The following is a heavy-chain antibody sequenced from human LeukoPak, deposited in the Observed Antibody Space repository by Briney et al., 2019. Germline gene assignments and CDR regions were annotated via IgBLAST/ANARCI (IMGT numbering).Heavy chain of an antibody. D-gene: IGHD6-25*01. Sequence: VASVKVSCKASGYTFTGYYMHWVRQAPGQGLEWMGWINPNSGGTNYAPKLQGRVIMTTDTSISTAYMELSRLRSDDTAVYYCAREQAGFDYWGQGTLVTASS. J-gene: IGHJ4*02. CDR3: AREQAGFDY. CDR1: GYTFTGYY. V-gene: IGHV1-2*02. CDR2: INPNSGGT.